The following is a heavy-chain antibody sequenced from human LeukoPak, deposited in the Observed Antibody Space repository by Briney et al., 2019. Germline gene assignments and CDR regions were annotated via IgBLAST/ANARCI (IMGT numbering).Heavy chain of an antibody. Sequence: GGTLRLSCAASGFTFRNYGMTWVRQAPGKGLEWVSGINWNGGSTGYADSVKGRFTISRDNAKNSLYLQTNSLRAEDTALYHCAKNSGAGYYFYMDVWGKGTTVAISS. D-gene: IGHD3-10*01. CDR1: GFTFRNYG. J-gene: IGHJ6*03. V-gene: IGHV3-20*01. CDR3: AKNSGAGYYFYMDV. CDR2: INWNGGST.